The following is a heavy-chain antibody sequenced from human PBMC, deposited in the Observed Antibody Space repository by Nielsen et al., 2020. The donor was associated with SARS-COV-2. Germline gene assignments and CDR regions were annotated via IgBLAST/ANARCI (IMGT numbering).Heavy chain of an antibody. J-gene: IGHJ4*02. CDR2: INPSGGST. CDR1: GGTFSSYA. CDR3: ATVDTAMVWALALDY. Sequence: ASVKVSCKASGGTFSSYAISWVRQAPGQGLEWMGIINPSGGSTSYAQKFQGRVTMTRDTSTSTVYMELSSLRSEDTAVYYCATVDTAMVWALALDYWGQGTLVTVSS. D-gene: IGHD5-18*01. V-gene: IGHV1-46*01.